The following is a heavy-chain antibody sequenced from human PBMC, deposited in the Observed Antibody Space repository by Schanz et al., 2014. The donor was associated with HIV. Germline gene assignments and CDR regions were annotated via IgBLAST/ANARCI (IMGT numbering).Heavy chain of an antibody. CDR3: AKDGSWEAFDGFDI. V-gene: IGHV3-30*18. CDR1: GLTFRSYG. Sequence: QVQLVESGGGVVQPGRSLRLSCAGSGLTFRSYGMHWVRQAPGKGLEWGAVTSYDGTNKYYADSVKGRFTISRDNSKNTLYLQMNSLRAEDTAVYYCAKDGSWEAFDGFDIWGQGTMVTVSS. CDR2: TSYDGTNK. J-gene: IGHJ3*02. D-gene: IGHD1-26*01.